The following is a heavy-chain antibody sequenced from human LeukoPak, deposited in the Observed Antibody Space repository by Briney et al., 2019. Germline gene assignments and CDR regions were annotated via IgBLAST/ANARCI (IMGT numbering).Heavy chain of an antibody. CDR3: AKAHHYYDSSGYSDY. J-gene: IGHJ4*02. CDR2: ISGSGGTK. D-gene: IGHD3-22*01. Sequence: GGSLRLSCAASGFTFSSYDMSWVRQAPGKGLECVSIISGSGGTKYYADSVTGRFTISRDNSKNTLYLQMNSLRAEDTAVYYCAKAHHYYDSSGYSDYWGQGTLVTVSS. V-gene: IGHV3-23*01. CDR1: GFTFSSYD.